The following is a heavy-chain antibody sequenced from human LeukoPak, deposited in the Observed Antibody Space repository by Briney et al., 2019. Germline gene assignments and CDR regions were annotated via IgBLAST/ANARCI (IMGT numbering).Heavy chain of an antibody. D-gene: IGHD3-3*01. CDR2: IQYDGSQI. CDR3: AKDTIFAVDPFDY. CDR1: GFTFTDHY. V-gene: IGHV3-30*02. J-gene: IGHJ4*02. Sequence: GGSLRLSCAASGFTFTDHYMSWVRQAPGKGLEWVAFIQYDGSQIQYANSVKGRFTVSRDNSKNTLYLQMNSLRAEDTAVYYCAKDTIFAVDPFDYWGQGTLVTVSS.